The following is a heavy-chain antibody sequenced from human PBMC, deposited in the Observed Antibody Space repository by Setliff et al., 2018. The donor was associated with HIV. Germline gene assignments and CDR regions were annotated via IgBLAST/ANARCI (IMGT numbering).Heavy chain of an antibody. V-gene: IGHV1-8*02. Sequence: ASVKVSCKASGYTFTSYDINWLRRATGQGLEWMGWMNPNTGVSGYALKFQARVTMTRDTSISTAYMELSSLTSEDTAVYYCARGKGVGGVVITGGLDVWGKGTTVTVSS. CDR2: MNPNTGVS. J-gene: IGHJ6*04. D-gene: IGHD3-10*01. CDR1: GYTFTSYD. CDR3: ARGKGVGGVVITGGLDV.